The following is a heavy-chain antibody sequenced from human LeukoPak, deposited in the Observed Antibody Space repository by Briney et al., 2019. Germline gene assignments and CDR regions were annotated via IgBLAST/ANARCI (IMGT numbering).Heavy chain of an antibody. CDR1: GFTFSNYP. V-gene: IGHV3-30-3*01. CDR2: ISYDGGNK. Sequence: GRSLRLSCAASGFTFSNYPMHWVRQAPGKGLEWVAVISYDGGNKYYANSVKGRFTISRDNSENMMYLQMNSLRADDTAVYYCARGIYLSLIVVVTASDYWGQGTLVTVSS. J-gene: IGHJ4*02. CDR3: ARGIYLSLIVVVTASDY. D-gene: IGHD2-21*02.